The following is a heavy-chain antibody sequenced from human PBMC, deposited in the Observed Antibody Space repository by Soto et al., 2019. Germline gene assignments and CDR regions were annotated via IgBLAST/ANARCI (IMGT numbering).Heavy chain of an antibody. V-gene: IGHV3-30*18. CDR1: GFTFSSYG. J-gene: IGHJ4*02. D-gene: IGHD3-16*01. Sequence: GGSLRLSCAASGFTFSSYGMHWVRQAPGKGLEWVAVISYDGSNKYYADSVKGRFTISRDNSKNTLYLQMNSLRAEDTAVYYCAKDKCLKCVVEVMGAFDYWGQGTLVTVSS. CDR3: AKDKCLKCVVEVMGAFDY. CDR2: ISYDGSNK.